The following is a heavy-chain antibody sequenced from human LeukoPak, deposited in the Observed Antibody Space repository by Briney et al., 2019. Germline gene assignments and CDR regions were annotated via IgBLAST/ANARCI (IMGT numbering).Heavy chain of an antibody. CDR1: GDSVSTTTSI. Sequence: SQTLSLTCAISGDSVSTTTSIWNWIRQSPSRGLEWLGRTYYRSKWNYDYADSVKSRITISPDTSENQFSLQLQFVTPEDSAVYYCARRRHANNGMDVWGQGTTVTVSS. V-gene: IGHV6-1*01. CDR3: ARRRHANNGMDV. CDR2: TYYRSKWNY. J-gene: IGHJ6*02.